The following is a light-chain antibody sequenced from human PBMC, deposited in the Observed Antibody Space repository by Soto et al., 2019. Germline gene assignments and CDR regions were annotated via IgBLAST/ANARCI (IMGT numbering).Light chain of an antibody. J-gene: IGKJ1*01. Sequence: EIVMTQSPATLSVSPGERATLSCRASQSVGSQLAWYQLKPGQAPRLLIYDVSTRATGIPARFSGSGSGTEFTLTISSLQSEDFAVYCCQQHNKWPQTFGHGTKVDSK. CDR2: DVS. CDR3: QQHNKWPQT. V-gene: IGKV3D-15*01. CDR1: QSVGSQ.